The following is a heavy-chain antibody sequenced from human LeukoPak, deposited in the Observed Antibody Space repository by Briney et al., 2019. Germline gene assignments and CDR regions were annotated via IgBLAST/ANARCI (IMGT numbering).Heavy chain of an antibody. V-gene: IGHV3-7*01. J-gene: IGHJ4*02. D-gene: IGHD3-3*01. CDR1: EFIFTTYW. Sequence: GGSLRLSCAASEFIFTTYWVTWVRQAPGKGLEWVANMYQDGSEKYYVDSVKGRFTISRDNAKNSLYLQMNSLRAEDTAVYYCARAVLDDFWSGYYFDYWGQGTLVTVSS. CDR3: ARAVLDDFWSGYYFDY. CDR2: MYQDGSEK.